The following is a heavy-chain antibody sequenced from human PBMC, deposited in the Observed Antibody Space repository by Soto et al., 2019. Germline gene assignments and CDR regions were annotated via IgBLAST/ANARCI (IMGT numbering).Heavy chain of an antibody. J-gene: IGHJ6*02. V-gene: IGHV4-34*01. D-gene: IGHD3-3*01. CDR3: ARAYTYYDFWSGYSYGMDV. Sequence: QVQLQQWGAGLLKPSETLSLTCAVYGGSFSGYYWSWIRQPPGKGLEWLGEINHSGSTNYNPSLKSRVTISVDPSKNQFSLKLSSVTAADTAVYYCARAYTYYDFWSGYSYGMDVWGQGTTVTVSS. CDR1: GGSFSGYY. CDR2: INHSGST.